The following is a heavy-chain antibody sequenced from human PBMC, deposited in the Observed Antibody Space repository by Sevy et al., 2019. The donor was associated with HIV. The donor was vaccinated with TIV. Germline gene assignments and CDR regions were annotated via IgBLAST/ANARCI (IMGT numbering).Heavy chain of an antibody. Sequence: ASVKVYCKVSGYTLTELSVDWVRQAPGKGLEWMATFDPEDDEKIYAQKFQGRVTMTEDTSTDTAYMELSSLRSEDTAVSYCATTKDYYDSSGYPFDYWGQGTLVTVSS. J-gene: IGHJ4*02. CDR3: ATTKDYYDSSGYPFDY. D-gene: IGHD3-22*01. CDR2: FDPEDDEK. V-gene: IGHV1-24*01. CDR1: GYTLTELS.